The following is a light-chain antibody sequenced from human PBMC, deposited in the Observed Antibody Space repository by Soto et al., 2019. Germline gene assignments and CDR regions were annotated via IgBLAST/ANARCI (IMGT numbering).Light chain of an antibody. J-gene: IGKJ5*01. CDR3: QHLDSYPIT. CDR2: AAS. Sequence: IQLTQSPSSLSASVRERVTITCRASQGISNYLAWYQQKPGKAPNLLIYAASTLQSGVPSRFSGSGSVTDFTLTISSLQPEDFATYYCQHLDSYPITFGQGTRLEIK. V-gene: IGKV1-9*01. CDR1: QGISNY.